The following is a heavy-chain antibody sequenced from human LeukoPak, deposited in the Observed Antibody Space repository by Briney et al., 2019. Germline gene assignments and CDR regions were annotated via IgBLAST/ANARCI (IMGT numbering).Heavy chain of an antibody. J-gene: IGHJ6*03. CDR2: INHNSGGT. CDR3: ARDLYSSSRNYYYYYMDV. CDR1: GYTFTGYY. V-gene: IGHV1-2*02. Sequence: ASVKVSCKASGYTFTGYYMHWVRQAPGQGLEWMGWINHNSGGTNYAQKFQGRVTMTRDTSISTAYMELSRLRSDDTAVYYCARDLYSSSRNYYYYYMDVWGKGTTVTVSS. D-gene: IGHD6-13*01.